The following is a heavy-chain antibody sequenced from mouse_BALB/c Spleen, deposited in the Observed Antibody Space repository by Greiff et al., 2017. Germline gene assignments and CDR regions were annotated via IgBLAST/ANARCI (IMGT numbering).Heavy chain of an antibody. D-gene: IGHD1-2*01. CDR2: INPGSSTI. V-gene: IGHV4-2*02. Sequence: EVMLVESGGGLVQPGGSLNLSCAASGFDFSRYWMSWARQAPGKGQEWIGEINPGSSTINYTPSLKDKFIISRDNAKNTLYLQMSKVRSEDTALYYCARRGFHASMDYWGQGTSVTVSS. CDR3: ARRGFHASMDY. CDR1: GFDFSRYW. J-gene: IGHJ4*01.